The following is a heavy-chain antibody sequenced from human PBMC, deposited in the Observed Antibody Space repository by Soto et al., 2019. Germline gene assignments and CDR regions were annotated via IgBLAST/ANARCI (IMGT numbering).Heavy chain of an antibody. CDR3: ARAPPPHYGGNPTLIYYFDY. CDR1: GFTVSSNY. D-gene: IGHD4-17*01. J-gene: IGHJ4*02. Sequence: GSLRLSCAASGFTVSSNYMSWVRQAPGKGLEWVSVIYSGGSTYYADSVKGRFTISRDNSKNTLYLQMNSLRAEDTAVYYCARAPPPHYGGNPTLIYYFDYWGQGTLVTVSS. CDR2: IYSGGST. V-gene: IGHV3-66*01.